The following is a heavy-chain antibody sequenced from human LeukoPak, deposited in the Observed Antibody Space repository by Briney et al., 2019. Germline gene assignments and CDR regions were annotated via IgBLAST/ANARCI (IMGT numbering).Heavy chain of an antibody. CDR2: ISPISTYI. CDR1: GFSFISYD. J-gene: IGHJ4*02. D-gene: IGHD3-10*01. V-gene: IGHV3-21*01. CDR3: ARLRFGKIGSYDFEY. Sequence: GGSLRLSCAASGFSFISYDMNWVRQAPGKGLEWVSSISPISTYIFYADSLKGRFTISRDNAKNSVYLEMNSLRAEDTAVYYCARLRFGKIGSYDFEYWGQGILDIVSS.